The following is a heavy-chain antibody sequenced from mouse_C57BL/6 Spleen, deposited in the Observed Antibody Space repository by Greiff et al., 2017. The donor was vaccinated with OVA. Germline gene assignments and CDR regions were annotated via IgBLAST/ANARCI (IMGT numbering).Heavy chain of an antibody. CDR1: GFNIKDYY. V-gene: IGHV14-2*01. CDR2: IDPEDGET. D-gene: IGHD2-4*01. Sequence: EVQLQQSGAELVKPGASVKLSCTASGFNIKDYYMHWVKQRTEQGLEWIGRIDPEDGETKYAPQFPGKATITADTSSNTAYLQLSSRTSEDTAVYYCAGGLRGYFDYWGQGTTLTVSS. J-gene: IGHJ2*01. CDR3: AGGLRGYFDY.